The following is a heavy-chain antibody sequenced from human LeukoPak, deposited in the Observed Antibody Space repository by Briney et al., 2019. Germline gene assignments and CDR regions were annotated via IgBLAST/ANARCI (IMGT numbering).Heavy chain of an antibody. V-gene: IGHV3-15*01. CDR1: GFTFSNAW. J-gene: IGHJ4*02. CDR2: IKSKTDGGTT. Sequence: PGGSLRLSCAASGFTFSNAWTSWVRQAPGKGLEWVCHIKSKTDGGTTDYAAPVKGRFTISRDDSKNTRYLQMNTPKTEATTVYYCTTVSSVYGDPKDYWDQGTLVTVSS. CDR3: TTVSSVYGDPKDY. D-gene: IGHD4-17*01.